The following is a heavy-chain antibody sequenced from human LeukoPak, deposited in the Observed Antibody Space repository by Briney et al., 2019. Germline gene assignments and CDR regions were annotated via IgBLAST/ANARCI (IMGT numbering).Heavy chain of an antibody. CDR2: MSYDGSNK. J-gene: IGHJ6*03. CDR1: GFTFSSYG. Sequence: PGRSLRLSCAASGFTFSSYGMHWVRQAPGKGLEWVAVMSYDGSNKYYADSVKGRFTISRDNSKNTLYLQMNSLRAEDTAVYYCAKDGDGSYGYYYYYYMDVWGKGTTVTVSS. V-gene: IGHV3-30*18. D-gene: IGHD1-26*01. CDR3: AKDGDGSYGYYYYYYMDV.